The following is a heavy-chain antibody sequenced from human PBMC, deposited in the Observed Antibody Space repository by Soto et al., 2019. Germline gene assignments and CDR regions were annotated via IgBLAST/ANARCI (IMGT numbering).Heavy chain of an antibody. J-gene: IGHJ6*02. D-gene: IGHD2-15*01. CDR3: ARAGYCSGGSCHRHYGMDV. CDR2: IYYSGST. Sequence: SETLSLTCTFSVVSVSSGSYYCSWIRQPPWKGLEWIGYIYYSGSTNYNPSLKSRVTISVDTSKNQFSLKLSSVTAADTAVYYCARAGYCSGGSCHRHYGMDVWGQGTTVTVSS. V-gene: IGHV4-61*01. CDR1: VVSVSSGSYY.